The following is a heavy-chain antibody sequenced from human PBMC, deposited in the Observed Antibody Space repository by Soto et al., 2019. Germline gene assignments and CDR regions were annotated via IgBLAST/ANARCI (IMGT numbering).Heavy chain of an antibody. Sequence: QVQLVESGGGVVQPGRSLRLSCAASGFTFSSYAMHWVRQAPGKGLEWVAVISYDGSNKYYADSVKGRFTISRDNSKNTLYLQMNSLRAEDTAVYYCARDGGGYSCGYPDYWGQGTLVTVSS. V-gene: IGHV3-30-3*01. D-gene: IGHD5-18*01. J-gene: IGHJ4*02. CDR1: GFTFSSYA. CDR3: ARDGGGYSCGYPDY. CDR2: ISYDGSNK.